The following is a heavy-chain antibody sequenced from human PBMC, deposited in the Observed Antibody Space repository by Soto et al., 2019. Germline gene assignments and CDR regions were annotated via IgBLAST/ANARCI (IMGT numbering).Heavy chain of an antibody. CDR3: ARGARIVLVPAAAYGDYDY. Sequence: QVQLVQSGAEVKKPGASVKVSCKASGYTFTSYGISWVRQAPGQGLEWMGWISAYNGNTNYAQKLQGRVTMTTDTPTSTAYMELRSMRSDDTAVYYCARGARIVLVPAAAYGDYDYWGQGTLVTVSS. V-gene: IGHV1-18*01. CDR2: ISAYNGNT. J-gene: IGHJ4*02. D-gene: IGHD2-2*01. CDR1: GYTFTSYG.